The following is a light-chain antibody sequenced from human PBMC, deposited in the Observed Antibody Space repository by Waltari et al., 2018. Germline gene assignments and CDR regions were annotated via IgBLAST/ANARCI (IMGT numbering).Light chain of an antibody. J-gene: IGKJ4*01. Sequence: EIVLTQSPATLSSSPGERATLSCRASQRVDSQLAWYQQKPGQAPRLLIHDVFNRATGVPARFSGSGSGTDFTLTISSLEPEDSAFYYCQQRYDWPITFGGGTKVEIK. V-gene: IGKV3-11*01. CDR2: DVF. CDR3: QQRYDWPIT. CDR1: QRVDSQ.